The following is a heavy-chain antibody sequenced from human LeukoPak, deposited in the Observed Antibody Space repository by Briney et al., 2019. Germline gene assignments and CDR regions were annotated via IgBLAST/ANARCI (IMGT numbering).Heavy chain of an antibody. J-gene: IGHJ6*03. CDR1: GGTFSSYA. CDR2: IIPIFGTA. Sequence: ASVKVSCKASGGTFSSYAISWVRQAPGQGLEWMGGIIPIFGTANYAQKFQGRVTITADESTSTAYMELSSLRSEDTAVYYCGVPSMVRGVSELYYMDVWGKGTTVTVSS. V-gene: IGHV1-69*13. CDR3: GVPSMVRGVSELYYMDV. D-gene: IGHD3-10*01.